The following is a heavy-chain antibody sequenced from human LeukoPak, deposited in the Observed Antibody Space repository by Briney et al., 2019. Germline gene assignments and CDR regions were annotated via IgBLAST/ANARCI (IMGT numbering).Heavy chain of an antibody. CDR3: ARTNRDIVVVPAAKRFGGFWFAP. CDR1: GFTFSSYA. J-gene: IGHJ5*02. V-gene: IGHV3-23*01. D-gene: IGHD2-2*01. Sequence: GGSLRLSCAASGFTFSSYAMSWVRQAPWKGLEWVSAISVSGGRTYYSDSVKGRFNLSRENSKNPLYLQMHSLRAEDTAVYYCARTNRDIVVVPAAKRFGGFWFAPWGQGTLVTVSS. CDR2: ISVSGGRT.